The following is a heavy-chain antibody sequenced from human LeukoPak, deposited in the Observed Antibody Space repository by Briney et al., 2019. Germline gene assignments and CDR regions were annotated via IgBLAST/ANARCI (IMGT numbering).Heavy chain of an antibody. CDR1: GGTFSSYT. Sequence: SVKVSCKASGGTFSSYTISWVRQAPGQGLEWMGRIIPILGIANYAQKFQGRVTITADKSTSTAYMVLSSLRSEDTAVYYCARDVRQQLLSNWGQGTLVTVSS. CDR2: IIPILGIA. J-gene: IGHJ4*02. CDR3: ARDVRQQLLSN. V-gene: IGHV1-69*04. D-gene: IGHD2-2*01.